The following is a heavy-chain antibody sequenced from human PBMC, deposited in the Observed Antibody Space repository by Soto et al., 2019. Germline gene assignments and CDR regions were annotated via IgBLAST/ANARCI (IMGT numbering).Heavy chain of an antibody. CDR1: GGTFNSYA. Sequence: QVQLVQSGAEVKKPGSSVMVSCKASGGTFNSYAISWVRQAPGQGLEWMGGIIPIFGTANYAQKFQGRVTITADESTSTAYMELSSLRSEDTAVYYCARDLEGDYVPDGIGWGQGTLVTVSS. J-gene: IGHJ4*02. V-gene: IGHV1-69*12. CDR2: IIPIFGTA. D-gene: IGHD4-17*01. CDR3: ARDLEGDYVPDGIG.